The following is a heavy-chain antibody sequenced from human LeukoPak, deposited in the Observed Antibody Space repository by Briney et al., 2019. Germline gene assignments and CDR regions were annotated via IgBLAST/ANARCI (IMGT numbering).Heavy chain of an antibody. Sequence: SETLSLTCAVYGGSFSGYYWSWIRQPPGKGLEWIGEINHSGSTNYNPSLKSRVTISVDTSKNQFSLKLGSVTAADTAVYYCARGYGSGSYYAYYYYGMDVWGQGTTVTVSS. D-gene: IGHD3-10*01. V-gene: IGHV4-34*01. CDR1: GGSFSGYY. CDR2: INHSGST. J-gene: IGHJ6*02. CDR3: ARGYGSGSYYAYYYYGMDV.